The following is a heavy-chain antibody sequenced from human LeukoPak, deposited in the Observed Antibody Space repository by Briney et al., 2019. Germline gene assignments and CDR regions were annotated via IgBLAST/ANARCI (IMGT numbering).Heavy chain of an antibody. CDR3: AKEPREYCSSTSCPNWFDS. J-gene: IGHJ5*01. Sequence: GGSLRLSCAASGFSFSTYAMSWVRQAPGKGLEWVSAISASGGTTYYADSVKGRFTISRDNSENTLFLQMNSLRAEDTAVYYCAKEPREYCSSTSCPNWFDSWGQGTLVTVSS. D-gene: IGHD2-2*01. V-gene: IGHV3-23*01. CDR2: ISASGGTT. CDR1: GFSFSTYA.